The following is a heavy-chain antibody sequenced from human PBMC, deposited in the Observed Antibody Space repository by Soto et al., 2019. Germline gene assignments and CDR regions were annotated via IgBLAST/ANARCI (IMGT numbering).Heavy chain of an antibody. D-gene: IGHD3-22*01. CDR1: GGTFSSYA. J-gene: IGHJ5*02. CDR2: IIPIFGTA. CDR3: ARDYDSSGYPLQGFDP. V-gene: IGHV1-69*13. Sequence: SVKVSCKASGGTFSSYAISWVRQAPGQGLEWMGGIIPIFGTANYAQKFQGRVTITADESTSTAYMELSSLRSEDTAVYYCARDYDSSGYPLQGFDPWGQGTLVTVSS.